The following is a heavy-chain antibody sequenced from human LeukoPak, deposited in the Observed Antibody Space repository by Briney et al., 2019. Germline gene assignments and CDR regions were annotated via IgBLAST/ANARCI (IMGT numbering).Heavy chain of an antibody. V-gene: IGHV3-74*01. J-gene: IGHJ4*02. D-gene: IGHD5-24*01. Sequence: GGSLRLSCAASGFTFSNYWMHWVRQAPGKGLMWVSRIKGDGIDTIGADFVKGRFTTSRDNAKNSLYLQMNSLRAEDTAVYYCARGEQEMATMSIDYWGQGTLVTVSS. CDR3: ARGEQEMATMSIDY. CDR1: GFTFSNYW. CDR2: IKGDGIDT.